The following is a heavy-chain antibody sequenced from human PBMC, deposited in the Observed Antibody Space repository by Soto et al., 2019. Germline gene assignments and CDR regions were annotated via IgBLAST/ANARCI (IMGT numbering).Heavy chain of an antibody. CDR1: GDSISSSVW. J-gene: IGHJ4*02. Sequence: LSLTCAVSGDSISSSVWWTWVRQPPGKGLEWIGEVFHTGDTYFNPSLRSRVAMSVDKSTNEFSLKVTSVTAADTAIYYCARKAWVRFDYWGQGALVTVSS. V-gene: IGHV4-4*02. CDR2: VFHTGDT. CDR3: ARKAWVRFDY. D-gene: IGHD7-27*01.